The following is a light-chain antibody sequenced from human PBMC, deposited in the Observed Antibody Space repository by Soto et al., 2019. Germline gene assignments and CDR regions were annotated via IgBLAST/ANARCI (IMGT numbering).Light chain of an antibody. V-gene: IGKV1-5*01. Sequence: DIQMTQSPSTQSSSVGDRVTTTCRASQTIDKKLAWYQQKPGKAPKLLIFDASTLESGVTSRFNGSGSGTEFSLSINSLQLDDLATYYCQQYDLYWAFGQGTKVDSK. J-gene: IGKJ1*01. CDR1: QTIDKK. CDR3: QQYDLYWA. CDR2: DAS.